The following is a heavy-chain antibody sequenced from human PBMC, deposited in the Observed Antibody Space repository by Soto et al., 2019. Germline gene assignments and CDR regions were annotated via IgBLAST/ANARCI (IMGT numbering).Heavy chain of an antibody. J-gene: IGHJ4*02. Sequence: SVKVSCKASGDTFSSYAISWVRQAPGQGLEWMGGIIPILGTPNYAQKFQGRVTITADKSTSTAYMELSSLRSEDTAVYYCARERSRYDRSGYYRPDYWGQGTLVTVSS. CDR1: GDTFSSYA. CDR2: IIPILGTP. CDR3: ARERSRYDRSGYYRPDY. V-gene: IGHV1-69*10. D-gene: IGHD3-22*01.